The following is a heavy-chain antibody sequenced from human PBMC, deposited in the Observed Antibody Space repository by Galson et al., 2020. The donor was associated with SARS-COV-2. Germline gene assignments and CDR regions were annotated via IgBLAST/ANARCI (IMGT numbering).Heavy chain of an antibody. D-gene: IGHD6-13*01. Sequence: GGSLRLSCAASGFSFNNYWMSWVRQARGKGLEWVANLNKDGSEQYYVDSVKGRFTISRDNAKDSVDLHMYSLRDEDTAVYYCARDESVAGIFNIWRYWGQGTLVIVSS. J-gene: IGHJ4*02. V-gene: IGHV3-7*01. CDR3: ARDESVAGIFNIWRY. CDR1: GFSFNNYW. CDR2: LNKDGSEQ.